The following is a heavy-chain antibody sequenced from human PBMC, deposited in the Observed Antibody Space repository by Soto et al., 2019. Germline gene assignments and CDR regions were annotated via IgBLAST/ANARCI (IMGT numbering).Heavy chain of an antibody. CDR1: GGSISSSSYF. D-gene: IGHD2-15*01. CDR3: ARARDCSGGTCYSWWFDP. V-gene: IGHV4-39*07. CDR2: IYYSGST. J-gene: IGHJ5*02. Sequence: SETLSLTCSVSGGSISSSSYFWVLIRQPPGKGLEWIGSIYYSGSTYYNSSLKSRVTISMDTSKSQLSLKLRSVTAADTAVYYCARARDCSGGTCYSWWFDPWGQGTLVTVSS.